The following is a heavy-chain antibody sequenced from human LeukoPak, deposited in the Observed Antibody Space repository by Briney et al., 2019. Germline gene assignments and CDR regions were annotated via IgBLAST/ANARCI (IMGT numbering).Heavy chain of an antibody. Sequence: SETLSLTCTVSGGSISSGSYYWGWIRQPPGKGLEWIGSIYYSGTAYYNPSLKSRVTISVGTSKKQFSPKLSSVTAADTAVYYCARDTIGIGLRLGEYTDYWGQGILVTVSS. CDR3: ARDTIGIGLRLGEYTDY. CDR1: GGSISSGSYY. J-gene: IGHJ4*02. D-gene: IGHD3-16*01. CDR2: IYYSGTA. V-gene: IGHV4-39*07.